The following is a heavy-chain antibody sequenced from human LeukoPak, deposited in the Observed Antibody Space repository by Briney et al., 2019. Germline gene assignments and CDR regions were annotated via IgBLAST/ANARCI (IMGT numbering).Heavy chain of an antibody. CDR1: GYSFTTYW. D-gene: IGHD3-22*01. J-gene: IGHJ4*02. CDR2: IYPGDSDT. V-gene: IGHV5-51*01. CDR3: ARRLTYDSRAYYCLDY. Sequence: GESLKISCKGSGYSFTTYWIGWVRQMPGKGLEWMGIIYPGDSDTRYSPSFQGQVTISADKSISTAYLQWSSLKASDTAMYYCARRLTYDSRAYYCLDYWGQGTLVTVSS.